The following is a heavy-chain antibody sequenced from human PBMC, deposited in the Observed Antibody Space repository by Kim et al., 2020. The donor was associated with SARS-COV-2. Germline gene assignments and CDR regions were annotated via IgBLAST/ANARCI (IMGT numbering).Heavy chain of an antibody. D-gene: IGHD6-19*01. Sequence: GGSLRLSCAASGLNFYIQYMTWIRQAPGKGLEWVSFIGGSDGVVSYADSVRGRFTIYRDNARNTVYLQMNSLRVEDTAVYYCAPLHFYSSAHWGQGTLVT. CDR1: GLNFYIQY. CDR3: APLHFYSSAH. V-gene: IGHV3-11*04. J-gene: IGHJ4*02. CDR2: IGGSDGVV.